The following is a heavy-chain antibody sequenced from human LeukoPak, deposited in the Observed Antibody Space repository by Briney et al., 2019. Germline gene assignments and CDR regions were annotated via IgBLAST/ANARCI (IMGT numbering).Heavy chain of an antibody. Sequence: PGGSLRLSCAASRFTFSNYDMHWVRQAPGKGLEWVAVISNNGSNKYCADSVKGRFTISRDNAKNSLYLQMNSLRAEDTAVYYCARGPGRGFGVVTHFDYWGQGTLVTVSS. CDR3: ARGPGRGFGVVTHFDY. V-gene: IGHV3-30*03. J-gene: IGHJ4*02. CDR2: ISNNGSNK. CDR1: RFTFSNYD. D-gene: IGHD3-3*01.